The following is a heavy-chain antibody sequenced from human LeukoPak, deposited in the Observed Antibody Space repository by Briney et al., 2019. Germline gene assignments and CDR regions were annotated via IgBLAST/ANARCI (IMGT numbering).Heavy chain of an antibody. CDR1: GASISSSSYY. CDR2: IYYSGST. Sequence: PSETLSLTCTVSGASISSSSYYWGWIRQPPGKGLEWIGSIYYSGSTYYNPSLKSRVTISVDTSKNQFSLKLSSVTAADTAVYYCAGYSSGWYVALYWGQGTLVTVSS. CDR3: AGYSSGWYVALY. V-gene: IGHV4-39*01. D-gene: IGHD6-19*01. J-gene: IGHJ4*02.